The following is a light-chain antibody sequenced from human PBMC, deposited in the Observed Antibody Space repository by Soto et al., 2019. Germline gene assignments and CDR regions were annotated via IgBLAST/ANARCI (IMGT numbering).Light chain of an antibody. CDR3: QQYYSAPYT. Sequence: DIVMTQSPDSLAVSLGERATINCKSSQSVLSSSNNMNYLTWFQQMPGQPPRLLIYWASNRASGVPDRFSGSGSGTDFTLTISSLQAEDVAVYYCQQYYSAPYTFGQGTKLEIK. J-gene: IGKJ2*01. V-gene: IGKV4-1*01. CDR1: QSVLSSSNNMNY. CDR2: WAS.